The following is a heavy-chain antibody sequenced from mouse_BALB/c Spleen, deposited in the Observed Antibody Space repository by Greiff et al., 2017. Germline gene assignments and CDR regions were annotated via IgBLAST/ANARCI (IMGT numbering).Heavy chain of an antibody. Sequence: VQLKESGPDLVAPSQSLSITCTVSGFSLTSYGVHWVRQPPGKGLEWLVVIWSDGSTTYNSSLNSSLIISKDNSKSQVFLKMNSLQTDDTAKYYCARHGYLTGMDYWGQGTTVTVSS. CDR1: GFSLTSYG. CDR3: ARHGYLTGMDY. CDR2: IWSDGST. J-gene: IGHJ2*01. D-gene: IGHD4-1*01. V-gene: IGHV2-6-2*01.